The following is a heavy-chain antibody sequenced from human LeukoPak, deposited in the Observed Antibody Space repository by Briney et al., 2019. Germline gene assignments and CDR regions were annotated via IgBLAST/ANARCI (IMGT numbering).Heavy chain of an antibody. CDR2: ISAYNANT. Sequence: ASVKVSCKASGYTFTSYGISWVRQAPGQGLEWMGWISAYNANTNYAQKLQGRVTMTTDTSTSTAYMELRSLRSDDTAVYYCARVEREWGVYYYYMDVWGKGTTVTVSS. V-gene: IGHV1-18*01. J-gene: IGHJ6*03. CDR3: ARVEREWGVYYYYMDV. CDR1: GYTFTSYG. D-gene: IGHD3-16*01.